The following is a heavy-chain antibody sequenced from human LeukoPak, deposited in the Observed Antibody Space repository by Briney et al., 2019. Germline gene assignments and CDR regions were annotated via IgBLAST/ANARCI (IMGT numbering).Heavy chain of an antibody. J-gene: IGHJ4*02. CDR3: ARSWRFCSGDSCYPIDY. CDR1: GYTFTSYY. D-gene: IGHD2-15*01. Sequence: ASVKVSCKASGYTFTSYYMHWVRQAPGQGLEWMGIINPSGGSTSYAQKFQGRVTMTRDMSTSTVYMELSSLRSDDTAVYYCARSWRFCSGDSCYPIDYWGQGTLVTVSS. V-gene: IGHV1-46*01. CDR2: INPSGGST.